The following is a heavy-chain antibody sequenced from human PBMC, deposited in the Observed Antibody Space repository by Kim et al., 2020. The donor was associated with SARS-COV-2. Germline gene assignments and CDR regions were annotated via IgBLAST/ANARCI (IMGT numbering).Heavy chain of an antibody. J-gene: IGHJ3*01. CDR2: ISNGGSST. V-gene: IGHV3-23*01. Sequence: GGSLRLSCAASGFTFSNYAMSWVRQAPGEGLEWVSGISNGGSSTYYADSVKGRFTISRDNSKNTLYLQMDSLRAEDTAVYYCAKDAGLVGVMDSFDVWGQGTMVTFSS. CDR3: AKDAGLVGVMDSFDV. CDR1: GFTFSNYA. D-gene: IGHD1-26*01.